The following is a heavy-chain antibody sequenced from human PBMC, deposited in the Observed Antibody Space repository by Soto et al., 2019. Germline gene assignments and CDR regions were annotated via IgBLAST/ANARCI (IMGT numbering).Heavy chain of an antibody. CDR3: ATSSAGYSSSSGQYYFDY. V-gene: IGHV1-69*13. Sequence: GASVKVSCKASGGTFSSHAISLVRQAPGQRLEWMGGIIPIFGTANYAQKFQGRVTITADESTSTAYMELSSLRSEDTAVYYCATSSAGYSSSSGQYYFDYWGQGTLVTVSS. CDR2: IIPIFGTA. D-gene: IGHD6-6*01. CDR1: GGTFSSHA. J-gene: IGHJ4*02.